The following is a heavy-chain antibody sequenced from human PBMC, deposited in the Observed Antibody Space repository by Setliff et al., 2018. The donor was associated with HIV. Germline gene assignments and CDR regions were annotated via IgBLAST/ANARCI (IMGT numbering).Heavy chain of an antibody. CDR3: ARGRDGYSLGSFDF. CDR2: IYSTGTT. Sequence: NPSETLSLTCSVSGGSMSSYCWTWIRQSAGKGLEWIGHIYSTGTTNYNSSLKSRLTMSIDTSKNQFSLGLRSLTAADTAVYYCARGRDGYSLGSFDFWGQGMLVTVSS. D-gene: IGHD2-21*02. V-gene: IGHV4-4*07. J-gene: IGHJ4*02. CDR1: GGSMSSYC.